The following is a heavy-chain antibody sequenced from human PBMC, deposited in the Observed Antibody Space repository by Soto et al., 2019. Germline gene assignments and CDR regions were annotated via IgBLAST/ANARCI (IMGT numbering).Heavy chain of an antibody. CDR3: ARGVENIVVVLDVFGYYGMDV. CDR2: INAGNGNT. V-gene: IGHV1-3*01. Sequence: GASVKVSCKASGYSFTSYVIYWVRQAPGQRLEWMGWINAGNGNTKSSQKFQARVTITSDTSASTAYMELSSLRSEDTAVYFCARGVENIVVVLDVFGYYGMDVRGQGTTVTVSS. J-gene: IGHJ6*02. D-gene: IGHD2-2*01. CDR1: GYSFTSYV.